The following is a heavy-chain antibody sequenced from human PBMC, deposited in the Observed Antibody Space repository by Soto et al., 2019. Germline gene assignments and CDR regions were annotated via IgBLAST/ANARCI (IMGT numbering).Heavy chain of an antibody. Sequence: SETLSLTCTVSGGSISSGDYYWSWIRQPPGKGLEWIGYIYYSGSTYYNPSLKSRVTISVDTSKNQFSLKLSSVTAADTAVYYCARGSYDSSGYYPTSGYYGMDVWGQGTTVTVSS. CDR3: ARGSYDSSGYYPTSGYYGMDV. CDR1: GGSISSGDYY. J-gene: IGHJ6*02. CDR2: IYYSGST. D-gene: IGHD3-22*01. V-gene: IGHV4-30-4*01.